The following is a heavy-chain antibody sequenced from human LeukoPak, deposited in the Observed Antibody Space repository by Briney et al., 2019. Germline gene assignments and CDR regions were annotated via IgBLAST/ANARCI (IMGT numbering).Heavy chain of an antibody. CDR3: ARANVPYSSSSGGDY. V-gene: IGHV3-21*01. D-gene: IGHD6-6*01. Sequence: GGSLRLSCAASGFTFSSYAMSWVRQAPGKGLEWVSSISSSGSYIYYADSVKGRFTISRDNAKSSLYLQMNSLRAEDTAVYYCARANVPYSSSSGGDYWGQGTLVTVSS. CDR1: GFTFSSYA. J-gene: IGHJ4*02. CDR2: ISSSGSYI.